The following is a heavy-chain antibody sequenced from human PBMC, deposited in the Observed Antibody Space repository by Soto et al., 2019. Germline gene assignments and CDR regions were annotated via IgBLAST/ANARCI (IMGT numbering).Heavy chain of an antibody. CDR2: TYYRSRWYT. D-gene: IGHD3-10*01. J-gene: IGHJ6*01. Sequence: SQTLSLTCAISGDSVSSNSAAWNWIRQSPSRGLEWLGRTYYRSRWYTDYAVSVKSRITINPDTSKNQFSLQLNSVTPEDTAVYYCVAEARVSETSYNAPKDYYYSAMDVWGQGTTVTFPS. CDR3: VAEARVSETSYNAPKDYYYSAMDV. CDR1: GDSVSSNSAA. V-gene: IGHV6-1*01.